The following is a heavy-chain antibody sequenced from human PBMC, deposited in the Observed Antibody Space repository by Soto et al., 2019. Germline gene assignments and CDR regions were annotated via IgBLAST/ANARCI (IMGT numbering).Heavy chain of an antibody. CDR3: ARVNGSYLFDY. D-gene: IGHD1-26*01. J-gene: IGHJ4*02. V-gene: IGHV4-39*07. CDR1: GGSISSSSYY. Sequence: SETLSLTCTVSGGSISSSSYYWGWIRQPPGKGLEWIGSIYYSGSTYYNPSLKSRVTISVDTSKNQFSLKLSSVTAADTAVYYCARVNGSYLFDYWGQGTLVTVSS. CDR2: IYYSGST.